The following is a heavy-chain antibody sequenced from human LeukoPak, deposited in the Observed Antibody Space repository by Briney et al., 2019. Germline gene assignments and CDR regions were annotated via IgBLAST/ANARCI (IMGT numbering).Heavy chain of an antibody. D-gene: IGHD2-15*01. CDR3: ARGISCSGGSCRYFDY. CDR1: GYTFTNYY. CDR2: INPSAGST. J-gene: IGHJ4*02. V-gene: IGHV1-46*01. Sequence: ASVKVSSKASGYTFTNYYMHWVRQAPGQGLEWMGLINPSAGSTNYAQNFQGRVTMTRDTSTSTVYMELSSLRSEDTAVYYCARGISCSGGSCRYFDYWGQGTLVTVSS.